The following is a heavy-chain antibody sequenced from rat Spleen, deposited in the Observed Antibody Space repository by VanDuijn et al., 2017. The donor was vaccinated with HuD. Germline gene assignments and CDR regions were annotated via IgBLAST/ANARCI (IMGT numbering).Heavy chain of an antibody. CDR2: ISYSGST. Sequence: EVQLQESGPGLVKTSQSLSLTCSVTGYSITSNYWGWIRKFPGNKMEWMGYISYSGSTSYNPSLKSRISISRDTSKNQFFLQLNSVTAEDTATYYCARGDYSSPRGGYWGQGVMVTVSS. CDR1: GYSITSNY. D-gene: IGHD1-2*01. V-gene: IGHV3-1*01. CDR3: ARGDYSSPRGGY. J-gene: IGHJ2*01.